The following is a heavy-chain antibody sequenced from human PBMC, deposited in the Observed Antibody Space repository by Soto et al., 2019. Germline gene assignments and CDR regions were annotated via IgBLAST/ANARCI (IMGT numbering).Heavy chain of an antibody. V-gene: IGHV3-48*01. J-gene: IGHJ4*02. D-gene: IGHD2-21*01. CDR3: ARDLNFAIPDY. Sequence: GGSLRLSCAASGFIFSSYSMNWVRQAPGKGLEWVSYISSTTTTIYYADSVQGRFTISRDNAKNSLSLQMNSLRAEDTAVYYCARDLNFAIPDYWGQGTLVTVSS. CDR1: GFIFSSYS. CDR2: ISSTTTTI.